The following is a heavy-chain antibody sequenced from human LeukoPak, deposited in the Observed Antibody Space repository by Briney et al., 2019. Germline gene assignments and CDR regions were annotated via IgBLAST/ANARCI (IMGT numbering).Heavy chain of an antibody. J-gene: IGHJ4*02. CDR2: INILSNYI. CDR3: ARDSHISSWYSECGY. CDR1: GFTFSSYS. V-gene: IGHV3-21*01. D-gene: IGHD6-13*01. Sequence: GGSLRLSCAASGFTFSSYSMNWVRQAPGKGLEWVSSINILSNYIYYADSVKGRFTISRDNAKNSLYLQMNSLRAEDTAVYYCARDSHISSWYSECGYWGKGNLVTVSS.